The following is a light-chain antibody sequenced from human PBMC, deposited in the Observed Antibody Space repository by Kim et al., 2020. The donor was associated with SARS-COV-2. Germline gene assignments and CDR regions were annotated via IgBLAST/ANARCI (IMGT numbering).Light chain of an antibody. CDR3: SPHGGRA. Sequence: GSPGQSVTISCTGTSSDVGGYNYISWYQQHPGKAPKLMIYDVSKRPSGVPDRFSGSKSGNTASLTVSGLQAEDEAEYYCSPHGGRAFGGGTQLTVL. CDR1: SSDVGGYNY. CDR2: DVS. J-gene: IGLJ2*01. V-gene: IGLV2-8*01.